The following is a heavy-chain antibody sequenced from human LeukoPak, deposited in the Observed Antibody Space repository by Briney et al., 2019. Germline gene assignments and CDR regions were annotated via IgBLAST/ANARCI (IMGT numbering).Heavy chain of an antibody. CDR1: GFTFSSYA. CDR3: ARGVASAGFYYFDY. CDR2: LSSNGGST. V-gene: IGHV3-64*02. D-gene: IGHD6-13*01. Sequence: TGGSLRLSCAASGFTFSSYAMHWVRQAPGKGLEYVSVLSSNGGSTYYADSVKGRFTISRDNSKNTLYLQMGSLRAEDMAVYYCARGVASAGFYYFDYWGQGTLVTVSS. J-gene: IGHJ4*02.